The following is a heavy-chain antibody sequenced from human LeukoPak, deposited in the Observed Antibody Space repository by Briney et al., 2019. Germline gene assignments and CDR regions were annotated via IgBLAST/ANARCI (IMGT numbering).Heavy chain of an antibody. CDR3: AREQTPVIHYYFDS. D-gene: IGHD3-16*02. V-gene: IGHV3-7*01. CDR1: GFTFSSYW. Sequence: GGSLRLSCAASGFTFSSYWMSWVRQAPGKGLEWVANIKQDGSDYYYVGSVKGRFTISRDNAKNSLYLQMNSLRAEDTAVYYCAREQTPVIHYYFDSWGQGTLVTVSS. J-gene: IGHJ4*02. CDR2: IKQDGSDY.